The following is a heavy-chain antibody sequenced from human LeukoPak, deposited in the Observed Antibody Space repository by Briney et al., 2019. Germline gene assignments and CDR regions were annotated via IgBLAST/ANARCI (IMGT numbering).Heavy chain of an antibody. J-gene: IGHJ4*02. V-gene: IGHV3-53*01. CDR3: ASHDYGDYGDFDY. CDR2: IYSGGST. Sequence: SGGSLRLSCAASGFTVSSNYMSWVRQAPGKGLEWVSVIYSGGSTYYAASVKGRFTISRDNSKNTLYLQMNSLRAEDTAVYYCASHDYGDYGDFDYWGQGTLVTVSS. D-gene: IGHD4-17*01. CDR1: GFTVSSNY.